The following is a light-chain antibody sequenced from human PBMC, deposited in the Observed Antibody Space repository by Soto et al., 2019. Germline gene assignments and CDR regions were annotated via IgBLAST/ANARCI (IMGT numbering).Light chain of an antibody. CDR1: SSNIGAGYD. CDR3: VLYMRSGISV. Sequence: QSVLTQPPSVSGAPGQRVTISCTGSSSNIGAGYDVHWYQQLPGQAPRTLIYNTNTRSSGVPDRFSGSILGNRAALTITGAQADDESDYYCVLYMRSGISVFGGGTKLTVL. V-gene: IGLV1-40*01. J-gene: IGLJ2*01. CDR2: NTN.